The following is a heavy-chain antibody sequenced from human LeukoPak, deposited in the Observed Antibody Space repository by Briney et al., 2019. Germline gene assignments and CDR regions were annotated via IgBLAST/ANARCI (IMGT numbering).Heavy chain of an antibody. Sequence: GASVKVSCKASGYTFTSYYMHWVRQAPGQGLEWMGLINPSGGSTSYAQKFQGRVTMTRDTSTSTVYMELSSLRSEDTAVYYCARGSGSRGPSGAFDIWGQGTMVTVSS. J-gene: IGHJ3*02. D-gene: IGHD1-26*01. CDR3: ARGSGSRGPSGAFDI. CDR2: INPSGGST. V-gene: IGHV1-46*01. CDR1: GYTFTSYY.